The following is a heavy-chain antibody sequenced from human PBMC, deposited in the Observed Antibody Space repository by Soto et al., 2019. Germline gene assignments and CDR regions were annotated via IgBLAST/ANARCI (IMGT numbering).Heavy chain of an antibody. V-gene: IGHV3-74*01. D-gene: IGHD3-3*02. CDR3: ARAISTSIINWFGP. Sequence: VQLVESGGRLVQPGASLSLSCAASEFTFSTYWMHWVRQAPGKGLVYVSRISSDGSSTRYADSVKGRFTISRDNATNTLHVQMNSLRAGDTALYYCARAISTSIINWFGPWGQGTLVTVSS. CDR2: ISSDGSST. J-gene: IGHJ5*02. CDR1: EFTFSTYW.